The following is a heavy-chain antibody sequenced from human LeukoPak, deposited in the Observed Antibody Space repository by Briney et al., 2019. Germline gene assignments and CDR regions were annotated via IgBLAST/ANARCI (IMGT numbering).Heavy chain of an antibody. CDR3: ARGSARWFDP. V-gene: IGHV3-11*05. J-gene: IGHJ5*02. CDR1: GFTFSDSY. CDR2: ISSTSSHT. Sequence: GGSLRLSCAAPGFTFSDSYMSWIRQAAGKGLEWISYISSTSSHTNYADSVKGRFTISRDNAKRSLYLQMNSLRAEDTAVYYCARGSARWFDPWGQGTLVTVSS.